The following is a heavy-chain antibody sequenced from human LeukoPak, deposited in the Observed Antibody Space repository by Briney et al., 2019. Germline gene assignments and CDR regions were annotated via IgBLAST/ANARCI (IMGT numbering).Heavy chain of an antibody. CDR1: GFTFSYYA. Sequence: PGGSLRLSCAASGFTFSYYAMSWVRQAPGKGLEWVSAISGSGGDTYYADSVKGRFAISRDNSKSTLYLQMSSLRAEDTAVYYCAKVRVGATYYFDYWGQGTPVTVSS. V-gene: IGHV3-23*01. J-gene: IGHJ4*02. CDR3: AKVRVGATYYFDY. D-gene: IGHD1-26*01. CDR2: ISGSGGDT.